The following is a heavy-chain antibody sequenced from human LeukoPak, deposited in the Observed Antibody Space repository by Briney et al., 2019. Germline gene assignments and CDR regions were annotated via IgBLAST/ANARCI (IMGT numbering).Heavy chain of an antibody. V-gene: IGHV3-7*01. CDR2: IKQDGNEQ. CDR1: GFPYSSYW. J-gene: IGHJ4*02. Sequence: GGPLSLLCAVSGFPYSSYWMSWVRQAPGKGLEWVANIKQDGNEQYYVDSVKGRFTISRDNATNSLYLQMNSLRAEDTAVYYCAKEIWPTVTTPGWTYFDYWGQGTLVTVSS. D-gene: IGHD4-17*01. CDR3: AKEIWPTVTTPGWTYFDY.